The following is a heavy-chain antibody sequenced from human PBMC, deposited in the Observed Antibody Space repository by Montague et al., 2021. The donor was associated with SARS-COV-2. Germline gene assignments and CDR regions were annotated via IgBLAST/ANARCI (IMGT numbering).Heavy chain of an antibody. CDR1: GGSISSYY. CDR2: LYYSGST. D-gene: IGHD5-18*01. J-gene: IGHJ6*03. V-gene: IGHV4-59*01. Sequence: SETLSLTCTVSGGSISSYYWSWIRQPPGKGLEWIGYLYYSGSTNYNPSLKSRVTISVNTSKNQFTLRLNSVTAADTAVYYCARHPPGYSYFYCWDVWGKGTTVTVSS. CDR3: ARHPPGYSYFYCWDV.